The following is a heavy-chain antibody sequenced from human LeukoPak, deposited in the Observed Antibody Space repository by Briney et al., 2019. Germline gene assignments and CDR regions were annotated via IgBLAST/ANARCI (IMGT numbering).Heavy chain of an antibody. CDR3: ARDPLERYDFWSGYFYMDV. Sequence: GGSLRLSCAASGFTFSSYWMSWFRQAPGKGLEWVANIKQDGSEKYYVDSVKGRFTSSRDNAKNSLYLLMNSLRAEDTAVYFCARDPLERYDFWSGYFYMDVWGKGTTVTVSS. CDR2: IKQDGSEK. CDR1: GFTFSSYW. V-gene: IGHV3-7*01. J-gene: IGHJ6*03. D-gene: IGHD3-3*01.